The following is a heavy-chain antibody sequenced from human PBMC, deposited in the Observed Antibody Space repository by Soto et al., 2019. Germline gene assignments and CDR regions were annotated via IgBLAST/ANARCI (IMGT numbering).Heavy chain of an antibody. CDR1: GFTFNSYY. CDR3: VRDWRDGYDHSFNH. V-gene: IGHV3-7*03. CDR2: IKPDGSEK. J-gene: IGHJ4*02. Sequence: EVQLVESGGGLVQPGGSLRLSCAASGFTFNSYYMSWVRQAPGEGLEWVANIKPDGSEKYYVDSVEGRFTISRGNARNSLYLQMNSLRAEDTAVYYCVRDWRDGYDHSFNHWGQGTPVTVSS. D-gene: IGHD5-12*01.